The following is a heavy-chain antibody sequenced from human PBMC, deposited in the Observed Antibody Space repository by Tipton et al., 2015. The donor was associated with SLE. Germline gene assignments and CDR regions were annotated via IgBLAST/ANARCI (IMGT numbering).Heavy chain of an antibody. J-gene: IGHJ4*02. CDR3: ARRGSYYCFDY. CDR1: GGSISSSSYY. Sequence: TLSLTCTVSGGSISSSSYYWSWIRQPAGKGLEWIGHIYTSGSTNYNPSLKSRVTISVDTSKNQFSLKLSPVTAADTAVYYCARRGSYYCFDYWGQGTLVTVSS. CDR2: IYTSGST. D-gene: IGHD1-26*01. V-gene: IGHV4-61*09.